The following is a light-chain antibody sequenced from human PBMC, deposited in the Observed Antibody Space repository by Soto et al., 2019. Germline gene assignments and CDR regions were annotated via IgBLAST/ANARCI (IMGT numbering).Light chain of an antibody. Sequence: VLAHSRWTVPWAAGERATLWWRSNQIVNYSYLAWYQQKTGQAPRLHIYGASSRATGIPDRFSGTGTGTHFTLTSSPLEPADPAFYYCQEYGNPPGTFGEGTKVDI. J-gene: IGKJ1*01. V-gene: IGKV3-20*01. CDR1: QIVNYSY. CDR2: GAS. CDR3: QEYGNPPGT.